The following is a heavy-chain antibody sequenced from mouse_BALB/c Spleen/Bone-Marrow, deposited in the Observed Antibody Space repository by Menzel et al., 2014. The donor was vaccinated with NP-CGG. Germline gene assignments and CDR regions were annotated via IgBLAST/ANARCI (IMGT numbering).Heavy chain of an antibody. J-gene: IGHJ2*01. D-gene: IGHD3-1*01. V-gene: IGHV1-80*01. CDR2: IYPGDGDT. Sequence: VQLQQSGAELVRPGSSVKISCKASGYALSTYWMNWVKQRPGQGLEWIGQIYPGDGDTNYNEKFKGKATLTADKSSSTASIQLSSLTSEDPAVYFCARVGFSFDYWGQGTTLTVSS. CDR3: ARVGFSFDY. CDR1: GYALSTYW.